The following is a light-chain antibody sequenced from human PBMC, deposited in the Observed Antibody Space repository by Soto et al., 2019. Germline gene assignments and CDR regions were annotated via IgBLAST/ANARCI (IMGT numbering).Light chain of an antibody. J-gene: IGKJ1*01. CDR2: DAS. Sequence: PGDRATLSCRASQSVNAYLAWYQQKPGQAPRLLIYDASVRATGIPARFSGSGSGTDFTLTISSLEPEDSAVYYCQQHLGRHTFGQGTKVEIK. CDR3: QQHLGRHT. V-gene: IGKV3-11*01. CDR1: QSVNAY.